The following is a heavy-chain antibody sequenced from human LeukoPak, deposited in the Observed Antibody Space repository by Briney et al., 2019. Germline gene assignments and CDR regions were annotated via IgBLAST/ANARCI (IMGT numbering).Heavy chain of an antibody. CDR3: ARSGGSYSSRSAFDI. CDR1: GFTFADHA. D-gene: IGHD1-26*01. CDR2: INWDNDGI. Sequence: PGTSLGLSCVASGFTFADHAMHWVRRAPGQGLEWVTGINWDNDGIVYAASVRGRFTVSRDNSKNTLYLQMNSLRAEDTALYHCARSGGSYSSRSAFDIWGQGTMVTVSS. V-gene: IGHV3-9*01. J-gene: IGHJ3*02.